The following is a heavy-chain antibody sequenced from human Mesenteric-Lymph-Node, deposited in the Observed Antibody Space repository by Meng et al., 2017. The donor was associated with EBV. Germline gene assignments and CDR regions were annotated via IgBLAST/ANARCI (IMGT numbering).Heavy chain of an antibody. V-gene: IGHV7-4-1*02. CDR2: KNQHWDP. J-gene: IGHJ4*02. CDR1: IPTTYVC. D-gene: IGHD6-13*01. CDR3: AREGTFPPDYIPAFDY. Sequence: FKRSGYPGTGVCQAFWIPTTYVCNESLAMTPLKRIWVAGIQKNQHWDPTYAHGFTGRFVFSLDTSGSTAYLQVSSLKADDTDVYYCAREGTFPPDYIPAFDYWGQRTLVTVSS.